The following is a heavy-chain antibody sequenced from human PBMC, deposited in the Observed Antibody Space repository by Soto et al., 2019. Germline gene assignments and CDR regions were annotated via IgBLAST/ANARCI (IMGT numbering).Heavy chain of an antibody. Sequence: VQLQESGPGLVKPSETLALSCSVSDGPIKSLRYFWGWIGQSPDKGLEWIGNVHYSGSTHYNPSLESRVSISIDTSNNEFSLRLTSVSATDTAIYYWARVSRVTTSGFDPWGHGTLVTVSS. CDR2: VHYSGST. CDR1: DGPIKSLRYF. CDR3: ARVSRVTTSGFDP. D-gene: IGHD1-1*01. J-gene: IGHJ5*02. V-gene: IGHV4-39*01.